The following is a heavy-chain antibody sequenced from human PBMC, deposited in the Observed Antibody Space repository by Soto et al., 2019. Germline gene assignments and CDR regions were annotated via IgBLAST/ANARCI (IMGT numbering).Heavy chain of an antibody. D-gene: IGHD5-12*01. CDR3: VRHWGNFGYSALTTWFDP. J-gene: IGHJ5*02. Sequence: PSETLSLTCTASVGPIINYYWSWIRQPPGKPLEWIGYIHYSGSTNYNPSLRSRVTISVDTSKNQLSLKLSSVTAADPAVYYCVRHWGNFGYSALTTWFDPWGQGNLITFSS. CDR1: VGPIINYY. CDR2: IHYSGST. V-gene: IGHV4-59*08.